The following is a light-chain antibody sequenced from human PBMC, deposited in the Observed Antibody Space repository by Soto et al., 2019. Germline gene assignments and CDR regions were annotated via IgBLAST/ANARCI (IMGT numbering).Light chain of an antibody. CDR1: QSVSSY. V-gene: IGKV3-11*01. Sequence: EIVLTQSPATLSLSPGERATLSCRASQSVSSYLAWYQQKPGQAPRLLIYDASNRATGIPARFSGSGSGTDFTLTISSLEPEDFAMYYCQHYVGSPTFGQGTKVVIK. CDR3: QHYVGSPT. CDR2: DAS. J-gene: IGKJ1*01.